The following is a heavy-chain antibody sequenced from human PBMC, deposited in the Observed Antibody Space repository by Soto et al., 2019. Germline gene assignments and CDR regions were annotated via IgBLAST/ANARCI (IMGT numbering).Heavy chain of an antibody. J-gene: IGHJ4*02. CDR2: ISWKDEK. CDR3: AHRYGGNYYRWYFDS. Sequence: QITLKESGPTLVKPTQTLTVTCTFSGFSLSTSGAGVVWIRQSPGKAPEWLALISWKDEKRYNPGLKSRLTITKDTSKKQVVLTMTDLDPVDTATYFCAHRYGGNYYRWYFDSWCQGTLVTVSS. D-gene: IGHD1-26*01. V-gene: IGHV2-5*01. CDR1: GFSLSTSGAG.